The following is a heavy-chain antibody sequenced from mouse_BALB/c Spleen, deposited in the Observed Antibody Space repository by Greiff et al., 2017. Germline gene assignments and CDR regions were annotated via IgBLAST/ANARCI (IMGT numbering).Heavy chain of an antibody. J-gene: IGHJ4*01. CDR3: ARDGNYPYAMDY. V-gene: IGHV5-17*02. Sequence: EVKLVESGGGLVQPGGSRKLSCAASGFTFSSFGMHWVRQAPEKGLEWVAYISSGSSTIYYADTVKGRFTISRDNPKNTLFLQMTSLRSEDTAMYYCARDGNYPYAMDYGGQGTSVTVSS. CDR2: ISSGSSTI. D-gene: IGHD2-1*01. CDR1: GFTFSSFG.